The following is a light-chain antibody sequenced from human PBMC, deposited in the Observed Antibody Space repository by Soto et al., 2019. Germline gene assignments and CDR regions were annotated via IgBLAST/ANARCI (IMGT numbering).Light chain of an antibody. CDR2: EVS. CDR1: SSDVCGYNY. V-gene: IGLV2-14*01. Sequence: QSALTQPASVSGSPGQSITISCTGTSSDVCGYNYVSWYQQHPGKAPKLMIYEVSNRPSGVSNRFSGSKSGNTASLTLSGLQAEDEADYYCSSYTRSSSLGFGTGTKLTVL. CDR3: SSYTRSSSLG. J-gene: IGLJ1*01.